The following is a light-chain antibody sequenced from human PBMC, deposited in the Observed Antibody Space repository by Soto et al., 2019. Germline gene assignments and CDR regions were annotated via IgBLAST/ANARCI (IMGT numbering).Light chain of an antibody. CDR2: GAS. Sequence: DIQLTQSPSAMSASIGDGVTISCRASQGISRYLAWFQQKRGEVSTRLMYGASGLQDGAHSRFSGSGSGTELTLTITRLQPEAFAIYYCLQNYNYTRPSLGGGTKVDIK. CDR1: QGISRY. J-gene: IGKJ4*01. V-gene: IGKV1-17*03. CDR3: LQNYNYTRPS.